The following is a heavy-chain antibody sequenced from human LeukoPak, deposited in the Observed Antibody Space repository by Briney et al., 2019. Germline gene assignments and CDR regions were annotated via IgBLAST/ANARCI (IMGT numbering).Heavy chain of an antibody. CDR1: GASISSDSYY. CDR3: ARDMTGSGWNGAFDI. J-gene: IGHJ3*02. D-gene: IGHD6-19*01. CDR2: IYSSGNT. Sequence: SETLSPTCTVSGASISSDSYYWSWIRQPAGKGLEWIGRIYSSGNTNYNPALMSRVTISLDTSKNQLSLSLSSVTAADTAVYYCARDMTGSGWNGAFDIWGQGTMVTVSS. V-gene: IGHV4-61*02.